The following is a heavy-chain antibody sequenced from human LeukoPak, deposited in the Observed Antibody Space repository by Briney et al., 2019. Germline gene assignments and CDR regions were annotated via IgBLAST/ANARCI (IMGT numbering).Heavy chain of an antibody. D-gene: IGHD1-7*01. CDR3: TTELTGTSFADY. CDR1: GFTFSNAW. J-gene: IGHJ4*02. CDR2: IKSKTDGGTT. V-gene: IGHV3-15*01. Sequence: PGGSLRLSCAASGFTFSNAWMSWVRQAPGKGLEWVGRIKSKTDGGTTDYAAPVKGRFTISRDDSKNTLYLQMNSLKTEDTAVYYCTTELTGTSFADYWGQGTLVTVSS.